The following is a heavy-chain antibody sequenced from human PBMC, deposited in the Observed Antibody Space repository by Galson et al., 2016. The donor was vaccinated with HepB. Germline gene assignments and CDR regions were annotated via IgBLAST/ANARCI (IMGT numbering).Heavy chain of an antibody. D-gene: IGHD4/OR15-4a*01. CDR1: GFGFSSYA. CDR3: VREGSLMLTFFDY. V-gene: IGHV3-30*03. J-gene: IGHJ4*02. CDR2: ISFDGGNI. Sequence: SLRLSCAASGFGFSSYAMHWVRQAPGTGLEWLSVISFDGGNIYHADSVKGRFTISRDNFENTLYLQMNSLTAEDTAVYYCVREGSLMLTFFDYWGQGTLVTVSS.